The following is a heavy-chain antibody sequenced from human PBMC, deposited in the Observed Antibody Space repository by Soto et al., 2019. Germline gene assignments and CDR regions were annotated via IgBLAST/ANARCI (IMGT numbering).Heavy chain of an antibody. CDR1: GFTFSSYD. CDR2: IGTAGDT. J-gene: IGHJ3*02. CDR3: ARAAPDSAFDI. V-gene: IGHV3-13*01. Sequence: EVQQVESGGGLVQPGGSLRLSCAASGFTFSSYDMHWVRQATGKGLEWVSAIGTAGDTYYPGSVKGRFTISRENAKNSLYLQMNSLRAEDTAVYYCARAAPDSAFDIWGQGTMVTVSS.